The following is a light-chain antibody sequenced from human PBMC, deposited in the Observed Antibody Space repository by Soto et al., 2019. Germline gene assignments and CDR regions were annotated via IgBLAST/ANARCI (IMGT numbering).Light chain of an antibody. CDR1: PSVNNS. J-gene: IGKJ4*01. CDR3: QQRNRWRPLT. V-gene: IGKV3-11*01. CDR2: DAF. Sequence: ESVLTQSPATLSLSPGERATLSCRASPSVNNSLAWYQHKPGQAPRLLIYDAFNRATGVPTRFSGSGSGTDFTFTISSLVAEDFAVYYCQQRNRWRPLTLSGGTNVDIK.